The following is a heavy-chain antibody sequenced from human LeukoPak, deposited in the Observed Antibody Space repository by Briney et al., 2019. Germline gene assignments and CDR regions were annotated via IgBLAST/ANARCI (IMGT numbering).Heavy chain of an antibody. CDR2: IYYSGYT. J-gene: IGHJ6*03. V-gene: IGHV4-59*01. Sequence: SETLSLTCTVSGGSISSYYWSWIRQPPGKGLEWIGYIYYSGYTDYNPSLKSRVTISVDTSKNQFSLKLSSVTAADTAVYYCARTTMVRGTYYMDVWGKGTTVTISS. D-gene: IGHD3-10*01. CDR1: GGSISSYY. CDR3: ARTTMVRGTYYMDV.